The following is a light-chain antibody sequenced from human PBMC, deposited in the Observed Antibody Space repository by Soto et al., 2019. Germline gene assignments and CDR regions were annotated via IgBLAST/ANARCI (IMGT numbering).Light chain of an antibody. CDR3: QQYGSS. V-gene: IGKV3D-15*01. J-gene: IGKJ1*01. CDR1: QSVSDN. Sequence: EIVLTQSPATLSVSPGERVTLSCRASQSVSDNLAWYQQKPGQAPRLLIYGASIRATDIPARFSGSGSGTEFSLTISSLQSEDFAVYYCQQYGSSFGQGTKVDIK. CDR2: GAS.